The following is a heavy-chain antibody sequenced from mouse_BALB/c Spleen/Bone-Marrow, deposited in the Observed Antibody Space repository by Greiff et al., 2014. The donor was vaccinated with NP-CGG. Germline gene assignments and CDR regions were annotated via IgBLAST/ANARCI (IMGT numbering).Heavy chain of an antibody. CDR1: GFAFSSYD. J-gene: IGHJ4*01. D-gene: IGHD2-3*01. CDR2: ISHGGGTT. V-gene: IGHV5-12-1*01. Sequence: EVMLVESGGGLVKPGGSLKLSCAASGFAFSSYDMSWVRQTPEKRLEWVAYISHGGGTTYYSDTVKGRFTISRDNAKNTLYLQMSSLKSEDTAIYYCTRRGGYYPYYYAMDYSGQGTSVTVSS. CDR3: TRRGGYYPYYYAMDY.